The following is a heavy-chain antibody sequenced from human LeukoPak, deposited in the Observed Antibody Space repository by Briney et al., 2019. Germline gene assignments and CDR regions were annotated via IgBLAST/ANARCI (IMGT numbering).Heavy chain of an antibody. V-gene: IGHV3-15*01. CDR3: TTEDSGWALDY. Sequence: GGSLRLSCAASGFTSSNAWMSWVRQAPGKGLEWVGRIKSKTDGGTTDYAAPVKGRFTISRDDSKNTLYLQMNSLKTEDTAVYYWTTEDSGWALDYWGQGTLVTVSS. CDR2: IKSKTDGGTT. D-gene: IGHD6-19*01. CDR1: GFTSSNAW. J-gene: IGHJ4*02.